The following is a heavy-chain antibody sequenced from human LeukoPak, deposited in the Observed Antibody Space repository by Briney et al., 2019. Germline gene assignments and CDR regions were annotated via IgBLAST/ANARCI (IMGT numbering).Heavy chain of an antibody. CDR2: IYPGDSDT. J-gene: IGHJ4*02. D-gene: IGHD6-13*01. CDR3: ARRIAAAGSIGTRYFDY. Sequence: GESLKISCKGSGYSCTNYWIGWVRQMPGKGLEWMGTIYPGDSDTKYSPSFQGQVTISADKSISTAYLQWSSLKASDTAMYYCARRIAAAGSIGTRYFDYWGQGTLVTVSS. V-gene: IGHV5-51*01. CDR1: GYSCTNYW.